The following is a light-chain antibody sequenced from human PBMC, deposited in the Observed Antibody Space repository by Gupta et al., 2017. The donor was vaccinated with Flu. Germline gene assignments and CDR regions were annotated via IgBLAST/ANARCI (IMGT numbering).Light chain of an antibody. V-gene: IGLV2-8*01. CDR2: EVS. CDR1: SSDIGGYKY. CDR3: SSYAGSNNWV. J-gene: IGLJ3*02. Sequence: SVTISCTGTSSDIGGYKYVSWYQQHPGKAPKLRMYEVSKRPSGVPDRVSGSKSGNTASLTVSGLQAEDEADDYCSSYAGSNNWVFGGGTELTVL.